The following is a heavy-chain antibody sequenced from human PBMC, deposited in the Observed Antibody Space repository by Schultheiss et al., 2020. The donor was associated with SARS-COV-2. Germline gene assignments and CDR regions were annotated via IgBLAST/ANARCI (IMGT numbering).Heavy chain of an antibody. Sequence: GGSLRLSCAASGFTFSSYAMHWVRQAPGKGLEWVAVISYDASNKYYADSVKGRFTISRENAKNSLYLQMNSLRAGDTAVYYCARAPWNYYYGMDVWGQGTTVTVSS. J-gene: IGHJ6*02. CDR1: GFTFSSYA. CDR3: ARAPWNYYYGMDV. V-gene: IGHV3-30*07. CDR2: ISYDASNK.